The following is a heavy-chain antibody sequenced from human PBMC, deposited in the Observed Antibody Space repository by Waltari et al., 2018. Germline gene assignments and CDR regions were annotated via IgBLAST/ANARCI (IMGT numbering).Heavy chain of an antibody. Sequence: EVQLVESGEGLVQPGGSLRLSCAASGFTFSSYEMNWVRQAPGKGLEWVSYISSSGSTIDYADSVKGRFTSSRDNDKNALYLQMNSLRAEDTDVYDCARESVVVVDASDAFDIWGQGTMVTVSS. D-gene: IGHD2-15*01. CDR1: GFTFSSYE. CDR3: ARESVVVVDASDAFDI. J-gene: IGHJ3*02. V-gene: IGHV3-48*03. CDR2: ISSSGSTI.